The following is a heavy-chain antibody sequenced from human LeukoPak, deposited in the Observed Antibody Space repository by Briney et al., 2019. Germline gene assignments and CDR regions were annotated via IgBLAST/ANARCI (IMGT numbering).Heavy chain of an antibody. J-gene: IGHJ6*04. CDR3: ARIWVRRVPAAIQHGMDV. CDR1: GGTFSSYA. CDR2: IIPIFGRG. Sequence: SVKVSCKASGGTFSSYAISWVGQAPGEGMEWMGGIIPIFGRGNYAQKVQGRVTITADESTTTAYMQLSSLRSEDTAVYYCARIWVRRVPAAIQHGMDVWGKGTTVTVSS. D-gene: IGHD2-2*01. V-gene: IGHV1-69*01.